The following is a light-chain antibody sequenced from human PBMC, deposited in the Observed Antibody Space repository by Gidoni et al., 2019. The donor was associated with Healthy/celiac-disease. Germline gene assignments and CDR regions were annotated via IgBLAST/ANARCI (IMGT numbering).Light chain of an antibody. V-gene: IGKV1-27*01. Sequence: DIQMTSSPSSLPASVGDSVTSTCQASHGSSNYLAWYQQKPGKVPKLLIYAASTLHSGVPSRFSGSGSGTDFTLTISSLQPEDVAAYYCQQYNSAPFTFGPGTKVDIK. CDR1: HGSSNY. CDR3: QQYNSAPFT. J-gene: IGKJ3*01. CDR2: AAS.